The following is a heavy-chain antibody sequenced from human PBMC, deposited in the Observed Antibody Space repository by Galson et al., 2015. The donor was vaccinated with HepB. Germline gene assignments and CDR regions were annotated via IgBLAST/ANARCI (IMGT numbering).Heavy chain of an antibody. D-gene: IGHD2-2*01. CDR3: ARGGVPGLGNWFDP. V-gene: IGHV4-4*07. CDR2: VHKSVST. J-gene: IGHJ5*02. CDR1: GGSIDNYY. Sequence: SETLSLTCSVSGGSIDNYYWNWIRQPAGKGLEWIGRVHKSVSTKVNPSLSSRVTVSLDTPKNQFSLKLTSVTAADTAVYYCARGGVPGLGNWFDPWGQGILVAVSS.